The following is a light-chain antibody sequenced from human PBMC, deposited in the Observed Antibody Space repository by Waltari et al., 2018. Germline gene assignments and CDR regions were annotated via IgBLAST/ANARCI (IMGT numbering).Light chain of an antibody. CDR3: QSADSRGTYVV. CDR1: ALPKQY. CDR2: KDS. Sequence: SYELTQPPSVSVSTGQTARTTCSGDALPKQYAYWYQQKPGKAPVLVLYKDSERPSGIPERFSGSSSGTTVTLTISGVQAEDEADYYCQSADSRGTYVVFGGGTKLTVL. J-gene: IGLJ2*01. V-gene: IGLV3-25*03.